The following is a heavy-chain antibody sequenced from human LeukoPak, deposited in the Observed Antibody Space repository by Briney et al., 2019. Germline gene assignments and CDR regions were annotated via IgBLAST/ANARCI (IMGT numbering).Heavy chain of an antibody. Sequence: SETLSLTCTVSGGSISSYYWSWIRQPPGKGLEWIGYIYYSGSTNYNPSLKSRVTISVDTSKNQFSLKLSSVTAADTAVYYCAGSGSYFGVDCWGQGALVTVSS. CDR1: GGSISSYY. CDR3: AGSGSYFGVDC. V-gene: IGHV4-59*01. J-gene: IGHJ4*02. D-gene: IGHD1-26*01. CDR2: IYYSGST.